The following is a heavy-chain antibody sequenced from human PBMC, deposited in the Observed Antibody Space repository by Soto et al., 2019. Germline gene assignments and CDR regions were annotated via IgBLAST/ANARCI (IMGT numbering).Heavy chain of an antibody. D-gene: IGHD2-21*01. V-gene: IGHV1-69*12. J-gene: IGHJ4*02. CDR1: GGTFSSYA. CDR2: IIPIFGTA. Sequence: QVQLVQSGAEVKKPGSSVKVSCKASGGTFSSYAISWVRQAPGQGLEWMGGIIPIFGTANYAQKFQGRVTITADESTSTAYMELSSLRSEDTAVYYCARDVPDVEMGDRGYFDYWGQGTLVTVSS. CDR3: ARDVPDVEMGDRGYFDY.